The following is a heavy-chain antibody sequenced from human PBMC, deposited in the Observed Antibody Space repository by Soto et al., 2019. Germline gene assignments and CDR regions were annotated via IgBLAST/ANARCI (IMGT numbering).Heavy chain of an antibody. Sequence: QVQLVQSGAEVKKPGASVKVSCKASGYTFTSYAMHWVRQAPGQRLEWMGWINAGNGNTKYSQKFQGRVTITRDTSASTAYMELSSLRSEHTAVYYCARVTGYYAPDYWGQGTLVTVSS. J-gene: IGHJ4*02. CDR2: INAGNGNT. V-gene: IGHV1-3*01. D-gene: IGHD3-9*01. CDR1: GYTFTSYA. CDR3: ARVTGYYAPDY.